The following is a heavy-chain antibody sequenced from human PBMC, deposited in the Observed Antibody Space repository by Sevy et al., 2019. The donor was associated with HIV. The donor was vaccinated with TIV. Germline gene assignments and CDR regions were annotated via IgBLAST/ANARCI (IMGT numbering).Heavy chain of an antibody. D-gene: IGHD4-17*01. Sequence: GGSLRLSCAASGFTFSSYSMNWVHQAPGKGLEWVSSISSSSSYIYYADSVKGRFTISRDNAKNSLYLQMNSLRAEDTAVYYCARENGLYGDYVFGLDYWGQGTLVTVSS. J-gene: IGHJ4*02. CDR1: GFTFSSYS. CDR3: ARENGLYGDYVFGLDY. V-gene: IGHV3-21*01. CDR2: ISSSSSYI.